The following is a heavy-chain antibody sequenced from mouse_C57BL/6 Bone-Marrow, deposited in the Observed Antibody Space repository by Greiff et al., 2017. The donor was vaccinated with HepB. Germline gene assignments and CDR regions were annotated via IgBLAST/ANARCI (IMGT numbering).Heavy chain of an antibody. CDR1: GFSFTSYA. Sequence: VQLQQSGPGLVAPSQSLSITCTVSGFSFTSYAISWVRQPPGKGLEWLGVIWTGGGTNYNSALKSRLSISKDNSKSQVVLKMNSLQTDDTARYYCARNRRQLRLRGAMDYWGQGTSVTVSS. J-gene: IGHJ4*01. CDR3: ARNRRQLRLRGAMDY. D-gene: IGHD3-2*02. CDR2: IWTGGGT. V-gene: IGHV2-9-1*01.